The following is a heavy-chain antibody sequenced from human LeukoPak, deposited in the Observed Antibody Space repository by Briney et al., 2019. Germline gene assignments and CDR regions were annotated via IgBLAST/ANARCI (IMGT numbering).Heavy chain of an antibody. J-gene: IGHJ6*03. CDR2: INPNGGGT. CDR3: AREFVVVPAARPTYYMDV. CDR1: GYTFTGYY. Sequence: ASVKVSCKASGYTFTGYYMHWVRQAPGQGLEWMGWINPNGGGTNYAQKFQGRVTMTRDTSISTAYMELSRLRSDDTAVYYCAREFVVVPAARPTYYMDVWGKGTTVTVSS. D-gene: IGHD2-2*01. V-gene: IGHV1-2*02.